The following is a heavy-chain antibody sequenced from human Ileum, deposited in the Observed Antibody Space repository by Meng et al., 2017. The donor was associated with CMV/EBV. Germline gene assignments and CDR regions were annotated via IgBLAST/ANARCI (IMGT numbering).Heavy chain of an antibody. CDR2: TYYRSKWFN. Sequence: QVRRRELGPGLVKPSGHLFLPWSISGDCVIRTAVTWNWFRQSPWRGLEWMGKTYYRSKWFNNHALSVRGRITINPDISKNPLSLKLNSVTPEDTAVYYSVRLTGNSWLDYWGRGTLVTVSS. J-gene: IGHJ4*02. CDR3: VRLTGNSWLDY. D-gene: IGHD6-13*01. V-gene: IGHV6-1*01. CDR1: GDCVIRTAVT.